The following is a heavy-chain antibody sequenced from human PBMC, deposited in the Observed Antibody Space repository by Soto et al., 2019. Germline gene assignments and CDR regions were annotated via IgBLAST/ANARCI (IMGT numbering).Heavy chain of an antibody. CDR1: GFTVSSNY. CDR2: IYSGGST. J-gene: IGHJ4*01. D-gene: IGHD2-2*01. CDR3: AKDSHWAIISPTHDY. Sequence: LLGGYIRLSWAASGFTVSSNYMSWDRKAPGKGLEWVSVIYSGGSTYYADSVKGRFTISRDTSQNMLYLHMNGLRAEDTAIYYCAKDSHWAIISPTHDYWGHGTLVTVSS. V-gene: IGHV3-53*01.